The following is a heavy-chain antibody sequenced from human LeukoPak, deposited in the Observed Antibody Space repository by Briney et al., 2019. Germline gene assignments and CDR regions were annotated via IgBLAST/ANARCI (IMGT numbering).Heavy chain of an antibody. Sequence: GASVKVSCKASGYTFTSYGISWVRQAPGQGLEWMGWISAYNGNTTYAQKLQGRVTMTRNISISTASMELSSLRSEDTAVYYCAKGGTVSEYWGEGTLVTVSS. CDR2: ISAYNGNT. D-gene: IGHD4-11*01. CDR1: GYTFTSYG. CDR3: AKGGTVSEY. V-gene: IGHV1-18*01. J-gene: IGHJ4*02.